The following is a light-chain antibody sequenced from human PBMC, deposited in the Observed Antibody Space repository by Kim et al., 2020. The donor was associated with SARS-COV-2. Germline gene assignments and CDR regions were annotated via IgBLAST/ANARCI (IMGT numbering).Light chain of an antibody. CDR1: SLRRFY. J-gene: IGLJ3*02. Sequence: SSELTQDSAVSVALGQTVRITCQGDSLRRFYASWYQQKPGQAPVLVIYGKTNRPSGIPDRFSGSSSGNTASLTITGAQAEEEADYYCNSRDSTDNHWVFG. V-gene: IGLV3-19*01. CDR3: NSRDSTDNHWV. CDR2: GKT.